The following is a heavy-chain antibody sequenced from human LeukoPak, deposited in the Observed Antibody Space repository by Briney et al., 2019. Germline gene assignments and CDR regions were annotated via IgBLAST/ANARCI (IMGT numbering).Heavy chain of an antibody. J-gene: IGHJ4*02. Sequence: GGSLSLSCALSRLTFSSYGMHWVRHAPGRGLEWVGVISYDGSNTYYAVSVEGRFRIQRDYPKNMIYMQENSESAEHTGVFLCVKQNCYCSKSYMVYWGEGTLVSVSS. CDR1: RLTFSSYG. CDR2: ISYDGSNT. CDR3: VKQNCYCSKSYMVY. V-gene: IGHV3-30*18. D-gene: IGHD3-10*01.